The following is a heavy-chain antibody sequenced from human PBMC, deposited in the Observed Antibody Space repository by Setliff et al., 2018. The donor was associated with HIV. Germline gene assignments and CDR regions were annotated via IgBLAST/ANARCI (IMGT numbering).Heavy chain of an antibody. CDR3: AARPGVDVIGGWLRPMPDF. Sequence: SVKVSCKASGFTFISSAMQWVRQARGRRLEWIGWIVVGSGNTNYARKFQERVNITRDMSTSTSYMELTNLRSEDTAVYYCAARPGVDVIGGWLRPMPDFWGPGTLVTVSS. CDR1: GFTFISSA. J-gene: IGHJ4*02. CDR2: IVVGSGNT. D-gene: IGHD5-12*01. V-gene: IGHV1-58*02.